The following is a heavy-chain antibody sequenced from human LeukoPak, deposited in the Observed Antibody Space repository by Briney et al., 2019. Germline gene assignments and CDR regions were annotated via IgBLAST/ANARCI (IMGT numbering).Heavy chain of an antibody. J-gene: IGHJ4*02. CDR1: GGSFSGYY. CDR3: ARHYYDSSGYDY. Sequence: KPSETLSLTCAVYGGSFSGYYWSWIRQPPGKGLEWIGEINHSGSTYYNPSLKSRVTISVDTSKNQFSLKLSSVTAADTAVYYCARHYYDSSGYDYWGQGTLVTVSS. V-gene: IGHV4-34*01. D-gene: IGHD3-22*01. CDR2: INHSGST.